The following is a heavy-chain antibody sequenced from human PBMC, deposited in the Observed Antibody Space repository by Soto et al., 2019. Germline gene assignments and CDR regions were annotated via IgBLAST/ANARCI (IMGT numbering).Heavy chain of an antibody. D-gene: IGHD5-12*01. V-gene: IGHV3-23*01. Sequence: GGSLRLSCAASGFTFSSYAMSWVRQAPGKGLEWVSAISGSGGSTYYADSVKGRVTISRDNSKNTPYLQMNSLGAEDMAVYYCAKDREGYSGYEGEYYYYYMDVWGKGTTVTVSS. CDR2: ISGSGGST. CDR1: GFTFSSYA. CDR3: AKDREGYSGYEGEYYYYYMDV. J-gene: IGHJ6*03.